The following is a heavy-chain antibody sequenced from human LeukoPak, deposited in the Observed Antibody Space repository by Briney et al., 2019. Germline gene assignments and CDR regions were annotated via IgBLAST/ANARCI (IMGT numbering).Heavy chain of an antibody. CDR2: IYYSGST. J-gene: IGHJ6*03. V-gene: IGHV4-31*03. CDR1: GGSISSGGYY. CDR3: ARESGGYDFHYMDV. D-gene: IGHD5-12*01. Sequence: PSQTLSLTCTVSGGSISSGGYYWSWIRQHPGKGLEWIGYIYYSGSTYYNPSLKSRVTISVDTSKNQFSLKLSSVTAAVTAVYYCARESGGYDFHYMDVWGKGTTVTVSS.